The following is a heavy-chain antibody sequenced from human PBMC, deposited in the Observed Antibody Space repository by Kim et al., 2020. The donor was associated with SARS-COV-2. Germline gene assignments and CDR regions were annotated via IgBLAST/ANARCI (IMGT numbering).Heavy chain of an antibody. V-gene: IGHV1-18*01. D-gene: IGHD3-3*01. Sequence: ASVKVSCKASGYIFKNYAMNWLRQAPGQGLEWMGWISAYTGDTSYAETFQGRLTLTRDASTSTFHMELRSLRSDDTAVYFCARDSAILGAFDNW. J-gene: IGHJ3*02. CDR1: GYIFKNYA. CDR2: ISAYTGDT. CDR3: ARDSAILGAFDN.